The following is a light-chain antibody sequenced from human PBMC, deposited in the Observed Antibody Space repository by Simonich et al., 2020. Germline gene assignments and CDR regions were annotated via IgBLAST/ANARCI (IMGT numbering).Light chain of an antibody. V-gene: IGKV3D-20*01. J-gene: IGKJ1*01. CDR1: QSVSSSY. CDR2: DAS. Sequence: EIVLTQSPATLSLSPGERATLSCRASQSVSSSYLALYQQKPGLAPRLLIYDASSRAPGIPDRFSGSGSGTDFTLTISRLEPEDFAVYYCQQYGSSPETFGQGTKVEIK. CDR3: QQYGSSPET.